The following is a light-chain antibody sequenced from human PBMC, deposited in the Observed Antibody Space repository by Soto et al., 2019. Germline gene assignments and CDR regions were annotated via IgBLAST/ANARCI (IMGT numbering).Light chain of an antibody. J-gene: IGKJ3*01. V-gene: IGKV1-33*01. CDR3: LQYDISPV. CDR1: QDITNY. CDR2: DAS. Sequence: DIQMTQSPSSLSASVGDRVTITCQASQDITNYLNWYQQKPGEAPKLLIYDASNLETGVPSRFSGSGSGTDFTFTISSLHPEDIATYYCLQYDISPVFGPGTKVDIK.